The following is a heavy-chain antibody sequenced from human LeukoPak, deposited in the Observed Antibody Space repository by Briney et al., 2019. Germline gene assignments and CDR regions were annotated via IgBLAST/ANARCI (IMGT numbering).Heavy chain of an antibody. CDR3: ARVAGSGSLNFDY. CDR2: ISSSSSYI. Sequence: GGSLRLSCAASGFTFSSYSMNRVRQAPGKGLEWVSSISSSSSYIYYADSVKGRFTISRDNAKNSLYLQMNSLRAEDTAVYYCARVAGSGSLNFDYWGQGTLVTVSS. CDR1: GFTFSSYS. D-gene: IGHD3-10*01. J-gene: IGHJ4*02. V-gene: IGHV3-21*01.